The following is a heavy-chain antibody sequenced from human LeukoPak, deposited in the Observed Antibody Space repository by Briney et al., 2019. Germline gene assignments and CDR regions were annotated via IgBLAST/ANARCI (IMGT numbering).Heavy chain of an antibody. CDR1: GFYFVVYG. J-gene: IGHJ4*02. CDR2: ISWNSGSI. Sequence: PGWDLILSCVASGFYFVVYGMDWVRQAAGKGLEWVSGISWNSGSIGYADSAKGRFTISRDNAKNSLYLQMNSLRAEDTALYYCAKEMRSSTSPIDYWGQGTLVTVSS. CDR3: AKEMRSSTSPIDY. V-gene: IGHV3-9*01. D-gene: IGHD2-2*01.